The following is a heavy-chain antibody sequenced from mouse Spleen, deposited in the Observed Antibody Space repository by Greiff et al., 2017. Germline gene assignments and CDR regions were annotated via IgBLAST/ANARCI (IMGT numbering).Heavy chain of an antibody. Sequence: VQLQQPGAELVMPGASVKLSCKASGYTFTSYWMHWVKQRPGQGLEWIGEIDPSDSYTNYNQKFKGKATLTVDKSSSTAYMQLSSLTSEDSAVYYCARLGGSDAMDYWGQGTSVTVSS. D-gene: IGHD1-1*01. V-gene: IGHV1-69*01. CDR3: ARLGGSDAMDY. J-gene: IGHJ4*01. CDR1: GYTFTSYW. CDR2: IDPSDSYT.